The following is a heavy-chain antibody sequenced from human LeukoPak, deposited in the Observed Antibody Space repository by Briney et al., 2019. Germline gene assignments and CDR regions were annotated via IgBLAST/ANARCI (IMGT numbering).Heavy chain of an antibody. D-gene: IGHD4-17*01. CDR2: IYTSGST. CDR3: ARDRPDDYGDHGFDY. CDR1: GGSISSGSYY. J-gene: IGHJ4*02. V-gene: IGHV4-61*02. Sequence: SETLSLTCTVSGGSISSGSYYWSWIRQPAGKGLEWIGRIYTSGSTNYNPSLKSRVTISVDTSKNQFSLKLSSVTAADTAVYYCARDRPDDYGDHGFDYWGQGTLVTVSS.